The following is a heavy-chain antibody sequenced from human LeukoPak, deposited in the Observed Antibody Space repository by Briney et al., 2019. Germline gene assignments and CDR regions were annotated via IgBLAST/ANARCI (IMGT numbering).Heavy chain of an antibody. J-gene: IGHJ1*01. D-gene: IGHD2-15*01. Sequence: ASVKVSCKASGYTFTTYGISWVRQAPGQGREGMGCISAYNGNTNYAQRLQGRVTMTTDTSTSTAYMELRSLRSDDTAVYYCARDSLDCSGGSCYSREYFQDWGQGTLVTVSS. CDR1: GYTFTTYG. CDR2: ISAYNGNT. V-gene: IGHV1-18*01. CDR3: ARDSLDCSGGSCYSREYFQD.